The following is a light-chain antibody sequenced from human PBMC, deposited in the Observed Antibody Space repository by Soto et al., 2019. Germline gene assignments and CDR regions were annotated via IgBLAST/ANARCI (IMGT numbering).Light chain of an antibody. CDR1: QSVSAI. J-gene: IGKJ1*01. Sequence: ETVMTQSPATLSVSPGERATLSCGASQSVSAILAWYQQKPGQAPRLLIYGAFTRATDIPARFSGSGSGTEFTLTISRLQSEVSAVYYCQQYNNAPRTFGQGTKV. CDR3: QQYNNAPRT. CDR2: GAF. V-gene: IGKV3-15*01.